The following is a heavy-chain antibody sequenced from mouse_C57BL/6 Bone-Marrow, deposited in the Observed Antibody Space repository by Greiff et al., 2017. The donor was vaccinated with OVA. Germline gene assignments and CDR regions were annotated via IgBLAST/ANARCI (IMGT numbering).Heavy chain of an antibody. CDR1: GYTFTSYW. CDR2: IDPSDSYT. Sequence: QVQLQQPGAELVKPGASVKLSCKASGYTFTSYWMQWVKQRPGQGLEWIGEIDPSDSYTNYNQKFKGKATLTVDTSSSTAYMQLSSLTSEDSAGYYGAKESYSNYDYALDVWGQGTSVTVAS. D-gene: IGHD2-5*01. CDR3: AKESYSNYDYALDV. J-gene: IGHJ4*01. V-gene: IGHV1-50*01.